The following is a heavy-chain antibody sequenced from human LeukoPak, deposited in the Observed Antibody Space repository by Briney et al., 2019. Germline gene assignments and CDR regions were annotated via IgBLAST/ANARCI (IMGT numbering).Heavy chain of an antibody. V-gene: IGHV1-2*02. J-gene: IGHJ4*02. CDR1: GYTFTGYY. D-gene: IGHD1-26*01. CDR3: ARVWEPTTEVFDY. CDR2: INPNSGGT. Sequence: ASVKVSCKASGYTFTGYYMHWVRQAPGQGLEWMGWINPNSGGTNYAQKFQGRVTMTRDTSISTAYMELSRLRSDDTAVYYCARVWEPTTEVFDYWGQGTLVTVSS.